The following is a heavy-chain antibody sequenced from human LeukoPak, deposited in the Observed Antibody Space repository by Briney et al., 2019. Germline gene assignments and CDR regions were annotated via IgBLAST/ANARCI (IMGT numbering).Heavy chain of an antibody. J-gene: IGHJ4*02. CDR3: GTTEHDSGDY. CDR2: VYLSGIT. V-gene: IGHV4-4*01. D-gene: IGHD6-25*01. CDR1: GFTFSSYW. Sequence: GSLRLSCAASGFTFSSYWMSWIRQPPGKGLEWIGEVYLSGITNYSPSLKSRVTISVDKSKNQFSLTLRSVTAADTAVYFCGTTEHDSGDYWGQGTLVTVSS.